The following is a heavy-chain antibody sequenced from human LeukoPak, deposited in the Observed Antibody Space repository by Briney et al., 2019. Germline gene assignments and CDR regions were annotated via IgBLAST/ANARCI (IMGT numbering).Heavy chain of an antibody. CDR2: VYYRGST. CDR1: GGSISSSSYY. V-gene: IGHV4-39*07. Sequence: SETLSLTCTVSGGSISSSSYYWGWIRQPPGRGLEWIGSVYYRGSTYYNPSLKSRVTMSVDTSKSQFSLKLSSVTAADTAVYFCARDYYYYYMDVWGKGTTVTVSS. CDR3: ARDYYYYYMDV. J-gene: IGHJ6*03.